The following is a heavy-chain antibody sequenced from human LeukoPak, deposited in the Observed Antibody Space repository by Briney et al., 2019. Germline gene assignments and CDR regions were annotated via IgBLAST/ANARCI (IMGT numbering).Heavy chain of an antibody. CDR3: AKTDSSSWYVSNWFDP. CDR2: MSGIGGST. V-gene: IGHV3-23*01. D-gene: IGHD6-13*01. CDR1: GFTFSSYA. J-gene: IGHJ5*02. Sequence: GGSLRLSYAASGFTFSSYAMSWVRQAPGKGLEWVSAMSGIGGSTYYADSVKGRFTISRDNSKNTLYLQMNSLRAEDTAVYYCAKTDSSSWYVSNWFDPWGQGTLVTVSS.